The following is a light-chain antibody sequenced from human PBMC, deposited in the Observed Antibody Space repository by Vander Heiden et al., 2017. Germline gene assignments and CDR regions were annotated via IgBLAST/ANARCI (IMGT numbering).Light chain of an antibody. CDR2: DVS. J-gene: IGLJ1*01. CDR3: SSYTSSSTYV. Sequence: QSALTPPASVSGAPGQAIPIPCTGTSSDVGGYNYVSWYQQHPGKAPKLMIYDVSNRPSGVSNRFSGSKSGNTASLTISGLQAEDEADYYCSSYTSSSTYVFGTGTEVTVL. V-gene: IGLV2-14*01. CDR1: SSDVGGYNY.